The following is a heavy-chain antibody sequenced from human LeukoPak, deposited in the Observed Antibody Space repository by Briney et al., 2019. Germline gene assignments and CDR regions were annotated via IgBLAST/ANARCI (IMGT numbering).Heavy chain of an antibody. CDR3: ARAASPHSTYYYYMDV. V-gene: IGHV1-2*02. J-gene: IGHJ6*03. D-gene: IGHD4-11*01. CDR1: GGTFSSYA. Sequence: ASVKVSCKASGGTFSSYAISWVRQAPGQGLEWMGWINPNSGGTNYAQKFQGRVTMTRDTSISTAYMELSRLRSDDTAVYYCARAASPHSTYYYYMDVWGKGTTVTVSS. CDR2: INPNSGGT.